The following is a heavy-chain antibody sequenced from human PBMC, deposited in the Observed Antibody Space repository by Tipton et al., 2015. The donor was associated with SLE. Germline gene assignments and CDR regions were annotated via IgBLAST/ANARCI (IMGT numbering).Heavy chain of an antibody. V-gene: IGHV4-34*01. D-gene: IGHD2-21*01. Sequence: TLSLTCAVYGGSFSGYYWSWIRQPPGKGLEWIGEINHRGSTNYNPSLKSRVTISVDTSKNQFSLKLSSVTAADTAVYYCARGRAHRGLDDWGQGTLVTVSS. CDR2: INHRGST. CDR1: GGSFSGYY. CDR3: ARGRAHRGLDD. J-gene: IGHJ4*02.